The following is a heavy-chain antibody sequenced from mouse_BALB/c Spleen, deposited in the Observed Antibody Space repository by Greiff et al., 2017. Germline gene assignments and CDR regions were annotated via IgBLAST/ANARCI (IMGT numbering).Heavy chain of an antibody. Sequence: EVKLEESGGGLVQPKGSLKLSCAASGFTFNTYAMNWVRQAPGKGLEWVARIRSKSNNYATYYADSVKDRFTISRDDSQSMLYLQMNNLKTEDTAMYYCVRQGLRLGFDYWGQGTTLTVSS. J-gene: IGHJ2*01. CDR1: GFTFNTYA. CDR2: IRSKSNNYAT. D-gene: IGHD1-2*01. CDR3: VRQGLRLGFDY. V-gene: IGHV10-1*02.